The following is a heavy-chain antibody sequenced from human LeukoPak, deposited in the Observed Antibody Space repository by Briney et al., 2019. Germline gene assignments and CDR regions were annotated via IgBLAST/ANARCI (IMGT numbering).Heavy chain of an antibody. Sequence: SETLSLTCAVYGGSFSGYYWSWIRQPPGKGLEWIGEINHSGSTNYNPSLKSRVTISVDTSKNQFSLKLGSVTAADTAVYYCARGVLRYYDFWSGYPDAFDIWGQGTMVTVSS. D-gene: IGHD3-3*01. CDR1: GGSFSGYY. CDR2: INHSGST. V-gene: IGHV4-34*01. J-gene: IGHJ3*02. CDR3: ARGVLRYYDFWSGYPDAFDI.